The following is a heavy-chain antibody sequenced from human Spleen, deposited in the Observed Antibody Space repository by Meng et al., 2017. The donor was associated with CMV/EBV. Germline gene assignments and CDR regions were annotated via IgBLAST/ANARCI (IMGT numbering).Heavy chain of an antibody. D-gene: IGHD3-10*01. J-gene: IGHJ4*02. Sequence: GGSLRLSCAASGFTFSDYYMSWIRQAPGKGLEWVSYISSTGSTVYYADSVKGRFTISRDNAKNSLYLQMNSLRVEDTAVYYCARDWVYGSGSPDYFDYWGQGMLVTVSS. V-gene: IGHV3-11*01. CDR1: GFTFSDYY. CDR3: ARDWVYGSGSPDYFDY. CDR2: ISSTGSTV.